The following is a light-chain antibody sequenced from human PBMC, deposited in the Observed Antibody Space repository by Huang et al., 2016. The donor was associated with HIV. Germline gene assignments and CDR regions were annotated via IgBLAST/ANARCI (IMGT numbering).Light chain of an antibody. J-gene: IGKJ2*01. CDR3: MQTIQLPYT. V-gene: IGKV2D-29*02. CDR1: ESLLHSDGKTC. CDR2: EVS. Sequence: DIVMTQTPLSLSVTPGQPASISCKSSESLLHSDGKTCLYWYLQKPGQSPQRIFHEVSTRISGVPDRFSGSGSWTDFTLKISRVEAEDVGIYYCMQTIQLPYTFGQGAKLEIK.